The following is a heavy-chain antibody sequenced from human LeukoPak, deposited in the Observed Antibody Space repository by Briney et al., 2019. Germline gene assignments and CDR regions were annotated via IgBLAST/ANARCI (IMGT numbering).Heavy chain of an antibody. D-gene: IGHD4-17*01. CDR1: GFTFSSYA. J-gene: IGHJ6*01. V-gene: IGHV1-69*06. Sequence: SVKLSCTASGFTFSSYAISWVRQAPGQGLEWMGGIIPIFGTTIYAQKFKGRVTITADNSTSTASLEMSSLRSEDTAVYYCARGPTVTTKPYYYYGMDGWGKGSTVT. CDR2: IIPIFGTT. CDR3: ARGPTVTTKPYYYYGMDG.